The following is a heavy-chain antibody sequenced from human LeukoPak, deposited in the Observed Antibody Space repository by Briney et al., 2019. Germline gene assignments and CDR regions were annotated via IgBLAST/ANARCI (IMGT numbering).Heavy chain of an antibody. D-gene: IGHD2-2*01. Sequence: PGGSLRLSCAASGFTFSSYGMHWVRQAPGKGLEWVAVIWYDGSNKYYADSVKGRFTISRDNSKNTLYLQMNSLRAEDTAVYYCARDVRHCSSTSCYPSYYYYYMDVWGKGTTVTVSS. CDR1: GFTFSSYG. CDR2: IWYDGSNK. V-gene: IGHV3-33*01. J-gene: IGHJ6*03. CDR3: ARDVRHCSSTSCYPSYYYYYMDV.